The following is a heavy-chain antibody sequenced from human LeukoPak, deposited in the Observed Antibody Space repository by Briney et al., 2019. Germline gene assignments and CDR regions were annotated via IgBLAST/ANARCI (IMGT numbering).Heavy chain of an antibody. J-gene: IGHJ4*02. CDR2: IRSKENSFAT. D-gene: IGHD3-16*01. CDR3: TRHELGEPGDY. V-gene: IGHV3-73*01. CDR1: GFIFIDSA. Sequence: GGSLRLSCAASGFIFIDSAIHWVRPASGKGREWVGRIRSKENSFATAYGASVQGRFTISRDDSKNTAYLQMNSLKIEDTALYYCTRHELGEPGDYWGQGTLVTVSS.